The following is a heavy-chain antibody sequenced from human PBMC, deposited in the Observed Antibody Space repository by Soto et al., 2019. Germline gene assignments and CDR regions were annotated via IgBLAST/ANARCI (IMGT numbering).Heavy chain of an antibody. Sequence: EVQLVESGGAVVQPGGSLRLSCAASGFTFDDFSMHWVRQAPGKGLEWVSLIGRDGIYTYYADSVKGRFTISRDNSKNSLYLQMNSLTTEDTAFYLCAKEKHDASWTSFDYWGQGTLVTVSS. CDR1: GFTFDDFS. J-gene: IGHJ4*02. D-gene: IGHD2-2*01. CDR3: AKEKHDASWTSFDY. V-gene: IGHV3-43*01. CDR2: IGRDGIYT.